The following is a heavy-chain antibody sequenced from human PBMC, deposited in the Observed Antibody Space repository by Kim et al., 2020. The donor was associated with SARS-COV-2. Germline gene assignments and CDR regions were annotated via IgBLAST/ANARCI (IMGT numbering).Heavy chain of an antibody. Sequence: SYPQKFPGRLTMTRDTSTSTVYMELSSLRSDDTAVYYCARDHSGGSYFDYWGQGTLVTVSS. V-gene: IGHV1-46*01. J-gene: IGHJ4*02. CDR3: ARDHSGGSYFDY. D-gene: IGHD3-10*01.